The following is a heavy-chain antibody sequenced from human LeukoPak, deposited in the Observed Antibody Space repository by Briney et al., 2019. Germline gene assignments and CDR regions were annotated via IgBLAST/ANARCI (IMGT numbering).Heavy chain of an antibody. J-gene: IGHJ6*03. CDR1: GGSISSYY. Sequence: SETLSLTCTVSGGSISSYYRSWIRQPPGKGLEWIGYIYTSGSTNYNPSLKSRVTISVDTSKNQFSLKLSSVTAADTAVYYCARRGGSYYPPSYHYYYMDVWGKGTTVTVSS. CDR3: ARRGGSYYPPSYHYYYMDV. V-gene: IGHV4-4*09. D-gene: IGHD1-26*01. CDR2: IYTSGST.